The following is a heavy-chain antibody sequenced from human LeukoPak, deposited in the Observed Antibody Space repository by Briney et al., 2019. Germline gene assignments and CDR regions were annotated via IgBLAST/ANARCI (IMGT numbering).Heavy chain of an antibody. CDR2: INHSGST. D-gene: IGHD3-3*01. V-gene: IGHV4-34*01. J-gene: IGHJ6*03. Sequence: PSETLSLTCAVYGGSFSGYYWSWIRQPPGKGLEWIGEINHSGSTNYNPSLKSRVTISVDTSKNQFSLKLSSVTAADTAVYYCARGSSLLTYYDFWSGYYQPYYYYYMDVWGKGTTVTVSS. CDR3: ARGSSLLTYYDFWSGYYQPYYYYYMDV. CDR1: GGSFSGYY.